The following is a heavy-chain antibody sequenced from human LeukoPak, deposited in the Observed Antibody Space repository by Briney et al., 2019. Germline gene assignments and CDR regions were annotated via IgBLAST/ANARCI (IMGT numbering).Heavy chain of an antibody. CDR1: GYTFTGYY. CDR2: INPNSGGT. Sequence: ASVKVSCKASGYTFTGYYMHWVRQAPGQGLEWMGWINPNSGGTNYAQKFQGRVTMTRDTSISTAYMELSRLRSDDTAVYYCARLHDSSGYLDYWGQGTLVTVSS. D-gene: IGHD3-22*01. V-gene: IGHV1-2*02. J-gene: IGHJ4*02. CDR3: ARLHDSSGYLDY.